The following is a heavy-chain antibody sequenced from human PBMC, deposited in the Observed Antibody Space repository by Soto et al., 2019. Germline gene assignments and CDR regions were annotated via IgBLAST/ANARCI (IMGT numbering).Heavy chain of an antibody. V-gene: IGHV4-31*03. CDR2: IYYSGST. CDR3: ARDTGSGWTAG. CDR1: VGSISSGGYY. J-gene: IGHJ4*02. D-gene: IGHD6-25*01. Sequence: QVQLQESGPGLVKPSQTLSLTCTVSVGSISSGGYYCSWIGQHPGKGLEWIGYIYYSGSTCYKLSLKSRVTISVDTSKNQFSLKLGSVTAAVTAVYYCARDTGSGWTAGCGQGTLVTVSS.